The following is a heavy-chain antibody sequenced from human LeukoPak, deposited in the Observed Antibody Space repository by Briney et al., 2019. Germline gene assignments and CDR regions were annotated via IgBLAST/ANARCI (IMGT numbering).Heavy chain of an antibody. D-gene: IGHD2-8*01. CDR3: ARPNLYSTSLDAFDI. J-gene: IGHJ3*02. CDR2: ISSSSSYI. Sequence: PGGSLRLSCAASGFTFSSYSMNWVRQAPGKGLGWVSSISSSSSYIYYADSVKGRFTISRDNAKNSLYLQVNSLRAEDTAVYYCARPNLYSTSLDAFDIWGQGTMVTVSS. CDR1: GFTFSSYS. V-gene: IGHV3-21*01.